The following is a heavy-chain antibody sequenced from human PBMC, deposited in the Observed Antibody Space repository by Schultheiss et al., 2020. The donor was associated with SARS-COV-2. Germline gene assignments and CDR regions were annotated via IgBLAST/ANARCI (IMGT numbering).Heavy chain of an antibody. Sequence: GGSLRLSCAASGFTVSSNYMSWVRQAPGKGLEWVGRIKSKTDGGTTDYAAPVKGRFTISRDDSKNTLYLQMDSLKTEDTAVYYCTTDHPDYDFWSGYMPHDYWGQGTLVTVSS. CDR3: TTDHPDYDFWSGYMPHDY. CDR1: GFTVSSNY. J-gene: IGHJ4*02. V-gene: IGHV3-15*01. CDR2: IKSKTDGGTT. D-gene: IGHD3-3*01.